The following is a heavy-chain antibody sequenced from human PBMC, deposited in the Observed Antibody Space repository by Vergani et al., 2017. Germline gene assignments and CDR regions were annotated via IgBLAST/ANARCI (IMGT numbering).Heavy chain of an antibody. D-gene: IGHD3-10*01. Sequence: EVQLMESGGRVVRPGGSLRLSCAASGFNFDDYGMNWVRQAPGKGLEWVATVTWNAGNATYANSMRGRFAISRDNARTSVYLQMNSLRVEDTAVYYCARGDSANFGRYFDHWGQGVLVTVSS. CDR1: GFNFDDYG. CDR2: VTWNAGNA. CDR3: ARGDSANFGRYFDH. J-gene: IGHJ4*02. V-gene: IGHV3-20*04.